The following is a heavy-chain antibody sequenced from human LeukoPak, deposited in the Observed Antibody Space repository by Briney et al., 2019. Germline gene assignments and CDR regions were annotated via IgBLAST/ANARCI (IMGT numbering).Heavy chain of an antibody. CDR1: GFTFSGSA. D-gene: IGHD3-10*01. V-gene: IGHV3-73*01. J-gene: IGHJ6*03. CDR3: TRPVTMVRGPTSYYYYYYMDV. CDR2: IRSKANSYAT. Sequence: GGSLRLSCAASGFTFSGSAMHWVRQASGKGLEWVGRIRSKANSYATAYAASVKGRFTISRDDSKNTAYPQMNSLKTEDTAVYYCTRPVTMVRGPTSYYYYYYMDVWGKGTTVTVSS.